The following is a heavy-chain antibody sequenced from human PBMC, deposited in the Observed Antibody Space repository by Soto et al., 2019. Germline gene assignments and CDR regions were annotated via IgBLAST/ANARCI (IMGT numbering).Heavy chain of an antibody. D-gene: IGHD3-3*01. CDR2: INGHDNNSPI. J-gene: IGHJ4*02. CDR1: AFNLGDYF. V-gene: IGHV3-11*01. Sequence: GGSLRLSCTTSAFNLGDYFMSWIRQAPGRGLEWIAYINGHDNNSPIYYADSVKGRFTISKDSANNSVYLQMNSLRADDTAVYFCARAGFWSGYYIQYFDYWGRGTQVTVSS. CDR3: ARAGFWSGYYIQYFDY.